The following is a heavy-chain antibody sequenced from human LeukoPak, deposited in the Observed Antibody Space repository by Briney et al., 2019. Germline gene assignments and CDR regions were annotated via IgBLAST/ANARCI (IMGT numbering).Heavy chain of an antibody. D-gene: IGHD3-3*01. V-gene: IGHV3-7*01. J-gene: IGHJ6*02. CDR2: IKKDGSEK. CDR3: AREALRFLEWLKPDYYYGMDV. CDR1: GFTFSTSW. Sequence: GGSLRLSCAASGFTFSTSWMSWVRQVPGKGLEWVANIKKDGSEKYYVDSVKGRFTISRDNSKNTLYLQMNSLRAEDTAVYYCAREALRFLEWLKPDYYYGMDVWGQGTTVTVSS.